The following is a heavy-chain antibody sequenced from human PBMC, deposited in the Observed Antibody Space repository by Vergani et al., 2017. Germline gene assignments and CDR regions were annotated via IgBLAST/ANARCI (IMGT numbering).Heavy chain of an antibody. V-gene: IGHV4-39*01. D-gene: IGHD6-19*01. Sequence: QLQLQESGPGLVKPSATLSLTCSVSGASIRSSNYYWGWIRQPPGRGLEWIASIYYSGSTYYNPSLKSRVTISVDTSKNQFSLKLSSGTAADTAVYFCARHSTVEWLVKLGWFDPWGQGILVTVSS. J-gene: IGHJ5*02. CDR3: ARHSTVEWLVKLGWFDP. CDR1: GASIRSSNYY. CDR2: IYYSGST.